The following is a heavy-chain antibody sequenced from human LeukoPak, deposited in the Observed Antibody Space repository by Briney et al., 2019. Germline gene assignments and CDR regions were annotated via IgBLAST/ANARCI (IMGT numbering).Heavy chain of an antibody. Sequence: ASVKVSFKASGYTFTSHDINWVRQATGQGLEWMGWMSPNSGDTGYAQKFQGRVTMTSDSSISTAYMELSSLRSEDTAIYYCVRTPPNWGFDYWGQGTLVTVSS. V-gene: IGHV1-8*01. CDR2: MSPNSGDT. CDR3: VRTPPNWGFDY. D-gene: IGHD7-27*01. J-gene: IGHJ4*02. CDR1: GYTFTSHD.